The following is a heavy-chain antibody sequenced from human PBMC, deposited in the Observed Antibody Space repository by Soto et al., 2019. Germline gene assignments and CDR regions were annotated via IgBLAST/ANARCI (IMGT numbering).Heavy chain of an antibody. CDR3: FGVVKSRYYYGMDV. Sequence: QLQLQESGPGQVKASENMSLTCTVSDDFITNRNYYWGWIGQSPGKGLEWIGTIYNSGGTYYSPSLECRVTMSVDKSKSQVSLRLTSVTAADTALYYGFGVVKSRYYYGMDVWLQGTTVIVSS. CDR1: DDFITNRNYY. CDR2: IYNSGGT. J-gene: IGHJ6*02. V-gene: IGHV4-39*01. D-gene: IGHD3-3*01.